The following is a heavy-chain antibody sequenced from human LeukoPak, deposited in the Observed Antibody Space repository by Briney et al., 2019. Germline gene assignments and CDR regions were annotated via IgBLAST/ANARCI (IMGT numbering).Heavy chain of an antibody. CDR2: ISGSGGST. Sequence: PGESLRLSCAASGFTFSSYAMSWVRQAPGKGLEWVSAISGSGGSTYYADSVKGRFTISRDNSKNTLYLQMNSLRAEDTAVYYCATHDFWSGYNYYGMDVWGQGTTVTVSS. J-gene: IGHJ6*02. CDR1: GFTFSSYA. D-gene: IGHD3-3*01. V-gene: IGHV3-23*01. CDR3: ATHDFWSGYNYYGMDV.